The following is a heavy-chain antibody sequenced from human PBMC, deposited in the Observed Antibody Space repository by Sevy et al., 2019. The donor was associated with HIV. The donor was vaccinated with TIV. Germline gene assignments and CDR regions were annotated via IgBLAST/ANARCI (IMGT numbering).Heavy chain of an antibody. CDR3: ARAPPVRSGDDSLNWFDP. CDR2: IYYTGST. V-gene: IGHV4-59*01. Sequence: SDTLSLTCTVSGGSISAYYWSWIRQPPGKPLEYIGYIYYTGSTNYNPSLKSRVTISVDTSKNQFSLKLNSVTAADMAVYFCARAPPVRSGDDSLNWFDPWGQGTLVTVSS. J-gene: IGHJ5*02. CDR1: GGSISAYY. D-gene: IGHD5-12*01.